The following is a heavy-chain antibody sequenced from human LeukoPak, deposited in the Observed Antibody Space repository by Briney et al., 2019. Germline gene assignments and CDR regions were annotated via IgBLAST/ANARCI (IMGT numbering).Heavy chain of an antibody. CDR3: ARDIVATITPGYYYYHMDV. V-gene: IGHV4-4*02. CDR1: GGSISSSNW. CDR2: IYHSGST. Sequence: SETLSLTCAVSGGSISSSNWWSWVRQPPGKGLEWIGEIYHSGSTNYNPSLKSRVTISVDKSKNQFSLKLSSVTAADTAVYYCARDIVATITPGYYYYHMDVWGKGTTVTVSS. D-gene: IGHD5-12*01. J-gene: IGHJ6*03.